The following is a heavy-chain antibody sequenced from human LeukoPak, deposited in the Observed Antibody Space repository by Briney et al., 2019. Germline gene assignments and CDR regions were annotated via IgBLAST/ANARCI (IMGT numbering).Heavy chain of an antibody. CDR1: GFTFSSYA. Sequence: GGSLRLSCAASGFTFSSYAMHWIRQAPGKGLEWVAVISYDGSNKYYADSVKGRFTISRDNSKNTLYLQMNSLRAEDTAVYYCARVYSGSYFDYWGQGTLVTVSS. D-gene: IGHD1-26*01. J-gene: IGHJ4*02. V-gene: IGHV3-30-3*01. CDR2: ISYDGSNK. CDR3: ARVYSGSYFDY.